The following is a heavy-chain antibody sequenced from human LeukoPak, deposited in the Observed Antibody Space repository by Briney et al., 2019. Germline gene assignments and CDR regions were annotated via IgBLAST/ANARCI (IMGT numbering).Heavy chain of an antibody. D-gene: IGHD3-16*02. CDR1: GYTFTSYY. Sequence: ASVKVSCKASGYTFTSYYMHWVRQAPGQGLEWMGWISAYNGNTNYAQKLQGRVTMTTDTSTSTAYMELRSLRSDDTAVYYCARVEGRIMITFGGVIVIPGIDYWGQGTLVTVSS. V-gene: IGHV1-18*04. CDR3: ARVEGRIMITFGGVIVIPGIDY. J-gene: IGHJ4*02. CDR2: ISAYNGNT.